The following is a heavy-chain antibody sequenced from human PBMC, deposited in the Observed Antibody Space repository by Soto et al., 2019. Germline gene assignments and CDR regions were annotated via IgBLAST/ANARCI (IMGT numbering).Heavy chain of an antibody. Sequence: GGSLRLSCGAPGVTFKDYGMHWVRQAPGKGLEWVAVISYDGKQTYYADSVKGRFTISKDKSKRTLFLQMNSLRVDDTTVYYCARDGWGSNWYFDLWGRGTLVTVSS. CDR1: GVTFKDYG. J-gene: IGHJ2*01. CDR3: ARDGWGSNWYFDL. D-gene: IGHD3-16*01. CDR2: ISYDGKQT. V-gene: IGHV3-30*03.